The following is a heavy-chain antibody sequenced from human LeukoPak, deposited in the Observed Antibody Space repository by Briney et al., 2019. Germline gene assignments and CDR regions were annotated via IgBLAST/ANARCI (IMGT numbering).Heavy chain of an antibody. D-gene: IGHD2-15*01. CDR1: GASISTYY. J-gene: IGHJ4*02. CDR2: IYASGNT. Sequence: PSETLSLPCPISGASISTYYWSWIRPPAGKGLEWIGRIYASGNTYKNPSLESRVTMSVDTSNNQFTLNLTSVTGADTAMYYCVKDGPLGSDFWGQGTQVTVSS. V-gene: IGHV4-4*07. CDR3: VKDGPLGSDF.